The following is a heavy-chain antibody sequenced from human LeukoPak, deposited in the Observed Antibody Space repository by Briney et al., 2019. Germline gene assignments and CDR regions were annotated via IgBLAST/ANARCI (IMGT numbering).Heavy chain of an antibody. V-gene: IGHV3-21*01. CDR2: ISSSSSYI. D-gene: IGHD3-10*01. CDR1: GFTFSSYS. J-gene: IGHJ4*02. Sequence: GGSLRLSCAASGFTFSSYSMNWVRQAPGKGLECVSSISSSSSYIYYADSVKGRFTISRDNAKNSLYLQMNSLRAEDTAVYYCARDASGSYYRSVYYFDYWGQGTLVTVSS. CDR3: ARDASGSYYRSVYYFDY.